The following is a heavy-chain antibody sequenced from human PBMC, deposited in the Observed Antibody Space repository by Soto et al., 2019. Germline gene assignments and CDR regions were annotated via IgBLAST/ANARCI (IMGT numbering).Heavy chain of an antibody. CDR2: IFRSGST. V-gene: IGHV4-38-2*01. D-gene: IGHD1-26*01. CDR1: GEYISNGYY. CDR3: ARVYGTVGPRAYYYYGMDV. J-gene: IGHJ6*02. Sequence: SETLSLTCAVSGEYISNGYYWAWIQQPPGKWLEWNGSIFRSGSTFYNPSLKSRVTISVDTSKNQFSLKLRSVTAADTAVYYCARVYGTVGPRAYYYYGMDVWGQGTTVTVSS.